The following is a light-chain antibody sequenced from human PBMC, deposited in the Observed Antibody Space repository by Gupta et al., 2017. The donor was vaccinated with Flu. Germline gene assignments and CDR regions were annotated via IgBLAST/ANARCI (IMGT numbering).Light chain of an antibody. CDR2: EVS. J-gene: IGLJ2*01. CDR3: SSYAGSNNFVV. V-gene: IGLV2-8*01. Sequence: QSALTQPPSASGSPGQSVTIACTGTSRDVGGYNYVSWYQQHPGKPPKLMVYEVSKRPSGVPDRFSGSKSGNTASLTVSGLQAEDEADYYCSSYAGSNNFVVFGGGTKLTVL. CDR1: SRDVGGYNY.